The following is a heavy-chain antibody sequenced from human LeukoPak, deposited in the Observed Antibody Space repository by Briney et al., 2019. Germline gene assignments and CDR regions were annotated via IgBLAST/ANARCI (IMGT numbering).Heavy chain of an antibody. Sequence: GGSLRLSCAASGFTFGSYGMHWVRQAPGKGLEWVAVISYDGSNKYYADSVKGRFTISRDNSKNTLYLQMNSLRAEDTAVYYCARDPGWLRKFDYWGQGTLVTVSS. J-gene: IGHJ4*02. D-gene: IGHD5-12*01. CDR2: ISYDGSNK. CDR1: GFTFGSYG. CDR3: ARDPGWLRKFDY. V-gene: IGHV3-30*03.